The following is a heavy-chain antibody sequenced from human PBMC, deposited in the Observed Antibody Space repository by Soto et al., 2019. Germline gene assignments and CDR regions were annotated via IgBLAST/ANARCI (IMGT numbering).Heavy chain of an antibody. V-gene: IGHV4-4*02. CDR1: GGSISSSKW. D-gene: IGHD6-19*01. CDR3: ARLSISVAVTWFDP. CDR2: IYHSGST. Sequence: QVQLQESGPGLVKPSGTLSLTCAVSGGSISSSKWWSWVRQPPGKGLQWVGEIYHSGSTNYNPSLTSRVTISVDKSKNQFSLKLISVTAPDTAVYSCARLSISVAVTWFDPWGQGTLVTVSS. J-gene: IGHJ5*02.